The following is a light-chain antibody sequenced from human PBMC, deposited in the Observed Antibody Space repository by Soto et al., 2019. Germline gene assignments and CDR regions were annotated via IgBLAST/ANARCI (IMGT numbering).Light chain of an antibody. CDR1: QSLTRN. V-gene: IGKV3-15*01. J-gene: IGKJ1*01. Sequence: DIVMTQSPDSLAVPLGDRATLSCRASQSLTRNLAWYQHKPGQSARPLIYGGSARATGIPARFSGGGFGAEYTLTISSLQSEDFAVYYCQQYDKWPRTFGQGTKLDI. CDR3: QQYDKWPRT. CDR2: GGS.